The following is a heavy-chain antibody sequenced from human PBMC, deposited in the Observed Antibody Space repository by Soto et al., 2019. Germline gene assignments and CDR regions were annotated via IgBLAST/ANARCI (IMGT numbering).Heavy chain of an antibody. D-gene: IGHD5-12*01. CDR3: ARDRKRGYDPTRRKFDP. CDR1: GGTFSSYA. Sequence: SVKVSCKASGGTFSSYAIGWVRQAPGQGLEWMGGIIPIFGTANYAQKFQGRVTITADESTSTAYMELSSLRSEDTAVYYCARDRKRGYDPTRRKFDPWGQGTLVTVSS. V-gene: IGHV1-69*13. CDR2: IIPIFGTA. J-gene: IGHJ5*02.